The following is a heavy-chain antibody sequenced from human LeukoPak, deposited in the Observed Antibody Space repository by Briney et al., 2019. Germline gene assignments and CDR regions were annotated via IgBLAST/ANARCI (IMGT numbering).Heavy chain of an antibody. CDR1: GYTFSGYY. V-gene: IGHV1-2*02. Sequence: ASVKVSCKASGYTFSGYYIHCVRQAPGQGLEWMGWINPNSGGTNYAQKFQGRVTMTRDTSISTAYMELSWLTSDDTAVYYCARDQGVVTSIFSLGYFDLWGRGTLVTVSS. J-gene: IGHJ2*01. D-gene: IGHD2-21*02. CDR3: ARDQGVVTSIFSLGYFDL. CDR2: INPNSGGT.